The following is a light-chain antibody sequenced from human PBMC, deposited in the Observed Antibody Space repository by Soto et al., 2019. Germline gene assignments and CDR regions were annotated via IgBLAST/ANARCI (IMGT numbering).Light chain of an antibody. J-gene: IGKJ1*01. CDR2: GAS. CDR3: QQYGSSPQA. CDR1: QSVSSNY. Sequence: EMVLTQAPGTLSLSPGERATLSCRASQSVSSNYLAWYQHKTGQAPRLLIYGASSRATGIPDRFSGSGSGTDFTLTISRLEPEDFAVYYCQQYGSSPQAFGQGTKVDIK. V-gene: IGKV3-20*01.